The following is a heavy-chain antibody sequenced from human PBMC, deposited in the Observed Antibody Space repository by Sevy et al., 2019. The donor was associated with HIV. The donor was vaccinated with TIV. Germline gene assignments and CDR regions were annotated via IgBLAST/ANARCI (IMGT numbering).Heavy chain of an antibody. CDR3: AWGIVVVITTSIENFDY. Sequence: GGSLRLSCAASGFTFSSYSMNWVRQAPGKGLEWVSYISSSSSTIYYADSVKGRFTISRDNAKNSLYLQMNSLRDEDTAVYYCAWGIVVVITTSIENFDYWGQGTLVTVSS. CDR2: ISSSSSTI. CDR1: GFTFSSYS. D-gene: IGHD3-22*01. J-gene: IGHJ4*02. V-gene: IGHV3-48*02.